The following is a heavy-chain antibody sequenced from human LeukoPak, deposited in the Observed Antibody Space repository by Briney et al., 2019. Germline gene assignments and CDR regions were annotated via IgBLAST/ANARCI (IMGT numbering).Heavy chain of an antibody. D-gene: IGHD3-10*01. CDR1: GFTFSAYA. CDR2: ISGGAGST. CDR3: AKGGELLWLGESPNWFDP. V-gene: IGHV3-23*01. Sequence: GGSLRLSCPASGFTFSAYAMSWVRQAPGKGLEWVSTISGGAGSTDYADSVRGRFTISRDNFKNTLYLQMNSLRAEDTAVYHCAKGGELLWLGESPNWFDPWGQGTLVTVSS. J-gene: IGHJ5*02.